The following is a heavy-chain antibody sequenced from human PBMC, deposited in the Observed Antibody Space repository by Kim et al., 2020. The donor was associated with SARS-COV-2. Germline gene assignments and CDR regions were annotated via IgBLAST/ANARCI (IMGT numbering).Heavy chain of an antibody. D-gene: IGHD6-13*01. CDR2: INPNSGGT. V-gene: IGHV1-2*02. CDR1: GYTFTGYY. J-gene: IGHJ6*02. CDR3: ARHEDIAAAATVGMDV. Sequence: ASVKVSCKASGYTFTGYYMHWVRQAPGQGLEWMGWINPNSGGTNYAQKFQGRVTMTRDTSISTAYMELSRLRSDDTAVYYCARHEDIAAAATVGMDVWGQGTTVTVSS.